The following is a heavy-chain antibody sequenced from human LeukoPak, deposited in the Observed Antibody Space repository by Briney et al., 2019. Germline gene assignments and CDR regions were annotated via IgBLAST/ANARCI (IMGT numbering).Heavy chain of an antibody. J-gene: IGHJ3*02. CDR2: IYDSGST. CDR3: ARDCSGGSCYGAFDI. V-gene: IGHV4-30-4*01. CDR1: GASIRSGDYY. Sequence: SETLSLTYTVSGASIRSGDYYWSWIRQPPGKGLEWIGYIYDSGSTYYNPSLKSRITISVDTSENRFSLKLSSVTATDTAVYYCARDCSGGSCYGAFDIWGQGTMVTVSS. D-gene: IGHD2-15*01.